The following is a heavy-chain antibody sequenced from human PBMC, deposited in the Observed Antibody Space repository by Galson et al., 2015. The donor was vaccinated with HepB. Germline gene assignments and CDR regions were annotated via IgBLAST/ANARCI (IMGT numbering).Heavy chain of an antibody. J-gene: IGHJ4*02. V-gene: IGHV3-23*01. CDR3: AKDSGPDSSGWYVGNYYFDY. Sequence: SLRLSCAASGFTFSSYAMSWVRQAPGKGLEWVSAISGSGGSTYYADSVKGRFTISRDNSKNTLYLQMNSLRAEDTAVYYCAKDSGPDSSGWYVGNYYFDYWGQGTLVTVSS. D-gene: IGHD6-19*01. CDR1: GFTFSSYA. CDR2: ISGSGGST.